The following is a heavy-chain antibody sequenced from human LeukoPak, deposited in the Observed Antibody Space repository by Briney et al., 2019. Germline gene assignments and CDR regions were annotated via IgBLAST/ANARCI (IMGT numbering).Heavy chain of an antibody. CDR2: IYYSGST. V-gene: IGHV4-39*01. D-gene: IGHD2-8*01. CDR1: GGSISRSSYY. Sequence: SETLSLTCTVSGGSISRSSYYWGRIRQPPGKGLEWIGSIYYSGSTHYNPSLKSRVTISADTSKNQFSLKLASVTAADTSVYFCARVGYCTNGVCYNWFDPWGQGTLVTVSS. CDR3: ARVGYCTNGVCYNWFDP. J-gene: IGHJ5*02.